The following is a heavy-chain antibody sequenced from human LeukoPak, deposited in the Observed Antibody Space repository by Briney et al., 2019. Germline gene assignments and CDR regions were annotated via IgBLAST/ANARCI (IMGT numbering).Heavy chain of an antibody. D-gene: IGHD3-16*01. V-gene: IGHV4-59*01. J-gene: IGHJ3*02. CDR1: GGSITRYY. Sequence: SQSLSLACPVAGGSITRYYWSCIRQPPGKGLEWIGYIYYSGSTNYNPCLKSRVTISVDTSKNQFSLKLSSVTAADTAVYYCARAGGFGEEDGHDAFDIWGQGTMVIVSS. CDR3: ARAGGFGEEDGHDAFDI. CDR2: IYYSGST.